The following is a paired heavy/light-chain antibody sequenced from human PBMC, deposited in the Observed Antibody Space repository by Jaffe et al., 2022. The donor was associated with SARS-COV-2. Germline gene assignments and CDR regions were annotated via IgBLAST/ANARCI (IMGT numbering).Heavy chain of an antibody. Sequence: EVQLLESGGGLVQPGGSLRLSCAGSGFTFSSYAMSWVRQAPGMGLEWVSAISGTGGTTYYADSVKGRFTISRDNSKNILFLLMNSLRVDDTAVYFCAKKPVGTTNSQVTFDYWGQGTLVTVSS. D-gene: IGHD1-7*01. CDR3: AKKPVGTTNSQVTFDY. CDR2: ISGTGGTT. V-gene: IGHV3-23*01. J-gene: IGHJ4*02. CDR1: GFTFSSYA.
Light chain of an antibody. V-gene: IGLV1-51*01. CDR2: DNN. CDR1: SSNIGNNY. J-gene: IGLJ2*01. CDR3: ATWDSSLSVVP. Sequence: QSVLTQPPSVSAAPGQEVTISCSGSSSNIGNNYVSWYQQLPGTAPKLLIYDNNKRPSGIPDRFSGSKSGTSATLGISGLQTGDEANYYCATWDSSLSVVPIGGGTKLTVL.